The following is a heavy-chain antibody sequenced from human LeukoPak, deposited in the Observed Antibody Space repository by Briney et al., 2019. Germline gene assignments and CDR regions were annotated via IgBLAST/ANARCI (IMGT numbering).Heavy chain of an antibody. Sequence: ASVKVSCKASGYTFTGYYMHWVRQAPGQGLEWMGWINPNSGGTNYAQKFQGWVTMTRDTSISTAYMELSRLRSDDTAVYYCARGSGSGWSEHFQHWGQGTLVTVSS. V-gene: IGHV1-2*04. D-gene: IGHD6-19*01. CDR3: ARGSGSGWSEHFQH. CDR1: GYTFTGYY. J-gene: IGHJ1*01. CDR2: INPNSGGT.